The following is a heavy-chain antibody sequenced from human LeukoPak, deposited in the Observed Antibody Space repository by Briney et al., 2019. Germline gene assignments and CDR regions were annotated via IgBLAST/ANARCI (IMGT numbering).Heavy chain of an antibody. CDR3: ASSRAGGLYYFDY. J-gene: IGHJ4*02. D-gene: IGHD3-10*01. V-gene: IGHV3-7*01. CDR2: IKQDGSEK. Sequence: GGSLRLSCAASGFSFSGYWLSWVRQAPGKGLEWVANIKQDGSEKYYVDSVKGRFTISRDNAKNSLYLQMNSLRAEDTAVYYCASSRAGGLYYFDYWGQGTLVTVSS. CDR1: GFSFSGYW.